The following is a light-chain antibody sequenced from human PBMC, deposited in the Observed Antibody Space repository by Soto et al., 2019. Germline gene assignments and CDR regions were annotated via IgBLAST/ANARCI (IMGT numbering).Light chain of an antibody. CDR3: SSYASSSMV. Sequence: QSALTQPPSASGSPGQSLTISCTGSSSDVGGYTYVSWYQQHPGKAPKVLIYEVSKRPSGVPDRFSGSKSGNTASLTVSGLQAEDEADYYCSSYASSSMVFGGGTKLTVL. CDR1: SSDVGGYTY. V-gene: IGLV2-8*01. J-gene: IGLJ2*01. CDR2: EVS.